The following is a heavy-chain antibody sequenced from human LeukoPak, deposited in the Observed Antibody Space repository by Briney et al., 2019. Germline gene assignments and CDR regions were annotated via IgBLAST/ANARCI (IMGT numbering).Heavy chain of an antibody. V-gene: IGHV3-48*02. Sequence: PGGSLRLSCAASGFTFSSFSMNWVRQAPGKGLEWVSYISSGSSTIYYADSVKGRFTISRDNAKNSLYLQANSLRDEDTAVYYCARAGGLLWFGEVLESSDAFHIWGQGTMVTVSS. CDR3: ARAGGLLWFGEVLESSDAFHI. CDR2: ISSGSSTI. CDR1: GFTFSSFS. J-gene: IGHJ3*02. D-gene: IGHD3-10*01.